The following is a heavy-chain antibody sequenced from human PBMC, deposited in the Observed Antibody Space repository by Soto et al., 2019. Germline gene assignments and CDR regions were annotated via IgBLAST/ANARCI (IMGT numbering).Heavy chain of an antibody. D-gene: IGHD2-2*01. J-gene: IGHJ6*02. Sequence: ASVKVSCKASGGTFSSYAISWVRQAPGQGLEWMGGIIPIFGTANYAQKFQGRVTITADESTSTAYMELSSLRSEDTAVYYCARRAGDKGYXSSTSCQKGHYYYGMDVWGQGTTVTVSS. CDR1: GGTFSSYA. V-gene: IGHV1-69*13. CDR3: ARRAGDKGYXSSTSCQKGHYYYGMDV. CDR2: IIPIFGTA.